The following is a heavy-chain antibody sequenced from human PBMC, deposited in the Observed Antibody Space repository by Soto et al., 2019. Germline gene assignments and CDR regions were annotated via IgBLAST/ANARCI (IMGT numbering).Heavy chain of an antibody. J-gene: IGHJ6*03. D-gene: IGHD3-10*01. V-gene: IGHV6-1*01. CDR3: ARTGSTKSHKWYSPKSYYYYYMDV. Sequence: SQTLSLTCAISGDSVSSNSAAWNWIRQSPSRGLEWLGRTYCRSKWYNDYAVSVKSRITINPDTSKNQFSLQLNSVTPEDTAVYYCARTGSTKSHKWYSPKSYYYYYMDVWGKGTTVTVSS. CDR1: GDSVSSNSAA. CDR2: TYCRSKWYN.